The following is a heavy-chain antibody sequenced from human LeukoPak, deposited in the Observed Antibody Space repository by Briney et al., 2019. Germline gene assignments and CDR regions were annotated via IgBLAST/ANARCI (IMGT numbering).Heavy chain of an antibody. CDR3: ARGGILESVTAAEHFEY. D-gene: IGHD3-3*01. J-gene: IGHJ4*02. CDR1: GYTFTGYY. V-gene: IGHV1-2*02. CDR2: INPDSGGR. Sequence: ASVKVSCKASGYTFTGYYMHWMRQAPGQGLECMGWINPDSGGRHYAEKFQGRVTMTRDTSISTVYMELSRLTSDDTAVYYCARGGILESVTAAEHFEYWGQGALVTVSS.